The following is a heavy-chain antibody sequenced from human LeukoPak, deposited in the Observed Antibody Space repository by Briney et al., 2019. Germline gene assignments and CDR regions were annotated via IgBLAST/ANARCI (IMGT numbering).Heavy chain of an antibody. CDR3: ANSYYYYYMDV. CDR1: GYTFTSYY. V-gene: IGHV1-46*01. CDR2: INPSGGST. Sequence: ASVKVSCKASGYTFTSYYMHWVRQAPGQGLEWMGIINPSGGSTSYAQKFQGRVTMTRDMSTSTVYMELSSLRSEDTAVYYCANSYYYYYMDVWGKGTTVTVSS. J-gene: IGHJ6*03.